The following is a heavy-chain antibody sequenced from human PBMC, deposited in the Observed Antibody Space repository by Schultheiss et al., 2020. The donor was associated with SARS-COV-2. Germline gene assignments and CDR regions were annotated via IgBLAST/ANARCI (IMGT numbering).Heavy chain of an antibody. Sequence: GESLKISCAASGFTFSSYSMNWVRQAPGKGLEWVSSISSSSSYIYYADSVKGRFTISRDNAKNSLYLQMNSLRAEDTALYYCAKVGGPPTNYYYYYMDVWGKGTTITVSS. D-gene: IGHD3-3*01. CDR1: GFTFSSYS. CDR3: AKVGGPPTNYYYYYMDV. CDR2: ISSSSSYI. J-gene: IGHJ6*03. V-gene: IGHV3-21*04.